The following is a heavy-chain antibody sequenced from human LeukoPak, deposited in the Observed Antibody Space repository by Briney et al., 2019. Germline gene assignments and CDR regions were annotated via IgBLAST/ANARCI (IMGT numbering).Heavy chain of an antibody. V-gene: IGHV4-59*01. CDR1: GGSINYYY. J-gene: IGHJ6*02. Sequence: PSETLSLTCTVSGGSINYYYWMWIRQPPGKGLEWIGYIYYSGGTHYNPSLKSRVTMLVDTSKNQFSLKLTAVTAADTAVYYCARGGSNYYGMDVWGQGTTVTVSS. CDR3: ARGGSNYYGMDV. CDR2: IYYSGGT. D-gene: IGHD6-13*01.